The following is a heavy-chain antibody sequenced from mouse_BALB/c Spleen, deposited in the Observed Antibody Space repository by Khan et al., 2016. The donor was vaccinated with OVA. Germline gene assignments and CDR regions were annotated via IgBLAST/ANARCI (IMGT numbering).Heavy chain of an antibody. CDR2: IDPLSCGT. J-gene: IGHJ3*01. CDR1: GYSFTSYY. V-gene: IGHV1S135*01. D-gene: IGHD2-2*01. Sequence: EGPLPQSGPELMKPGTSVKISCKASGYSFTSYYIHWVMQSHGKSLEWIGYIDPLSCGTTQNQKFKGKAALTVDKSSSTAYIRLSNLTTEDAAGYYWTRHGYVAWFTYWGQGTLVTVSA. CDR3: TRHGYVAWFTY.